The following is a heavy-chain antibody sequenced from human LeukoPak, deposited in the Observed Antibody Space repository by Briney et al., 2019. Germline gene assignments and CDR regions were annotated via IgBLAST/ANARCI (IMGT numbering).Heavy chain of an antibody. V-gene: IGHV1-8*01. D-gene: IGHD3-22*01. Sequence: ASVKVSCKASGYTFTSYDINWVRQATGQGLEWMGWMNPNSDNTGYAQKFQGRVTMTRNTSISTAYMELSSLRSEDTAVYYCARGSPTYYDSSGYYLEDYYFDYWGQGTLVTVSS. CDR2: MNPNSDNT. J-gene: IGHJ4*02. CDR1: GYTFTSYD. CDR3: ARGSPTYYDSSGYYLEDYYFDY.